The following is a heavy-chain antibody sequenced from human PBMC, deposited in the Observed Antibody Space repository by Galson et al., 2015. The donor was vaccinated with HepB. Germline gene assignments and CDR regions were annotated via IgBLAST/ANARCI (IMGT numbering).Heavy chain of an antibody. CDR3: ARVKGWASTSCPGGYNDF. CDR1: GSTLTKYA. D-gene: IGHD2-2*01. J-gene: IGHJ4*02. CDR2: ISGYSGNT. Sequence: SVKVSCKASGSTLTKYATSWVRQAPGQGLEWMGWISGYSGNTYYPQKFEGRVRMTTDTSTSTAYMELRSLRSDDTAVYYCARVKGWASTSCPGGYNDFWGQGTLVTVSP. V-gene: IGHV1-18*01.